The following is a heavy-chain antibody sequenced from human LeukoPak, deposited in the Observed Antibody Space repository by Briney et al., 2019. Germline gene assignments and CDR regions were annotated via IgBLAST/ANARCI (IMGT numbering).Heavy chain of an antibody. Sequence: SGGSLRLSCAASGFTLTSDSMNWVRQAPGKGLEWISYISSGATTTYYADSVKGRFTISRDNSKNTLYLQMNSLRAEDTAVYYCAKACSSSSSRWDYYYYMDVWGKGTTVTVSS. CDR2: ISSGATTT. V-gene: IGHV3-48*01. CDR3: AKACSSSSSRWDYYYYMDV. J-gene: IGHJ6*03. CDR1: GFTLTSDS. D-gene: IGHD6-6*01.